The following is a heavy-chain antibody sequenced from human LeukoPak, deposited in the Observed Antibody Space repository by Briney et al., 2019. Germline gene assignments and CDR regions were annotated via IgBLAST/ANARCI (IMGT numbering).Heavy chain of an antibody. Sequence: GGSLRLSCAASGFTFSRYGMHWVRQAPGKGLEWVAVIWFDESNKYYADSVKGRFTISRDNSKNTLFLQINSLRAEDTAMYYCARDRETYGANSPFDYWGRGTLVTVSS. CDR1: GFTFSRYG. J-gene: IGHJ4*02. V-gene: IGHV3-33*01. D-gene: IGHD4-23*01. CDR2: IWFDESNK. CDR3: ARDRETYGANSPFDY.